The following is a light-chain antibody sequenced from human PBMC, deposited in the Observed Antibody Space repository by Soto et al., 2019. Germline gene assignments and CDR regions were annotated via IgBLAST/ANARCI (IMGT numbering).Light chain of an antibody. CDR1: QSISSN. CDR2: GPS. J-gene: IGKJ1*01. V-gene: IGKV3-15*01. CDR3: QQYTHWPVWP. Sequence: EIVLTQSPATLSVSPGERATLSCRASQSISSNLAWYQQKPGQAPRLLIYGPSTRATGVPARFSGSGSGTEFTLTISSLQSEDFAMYYCQQYTHWPVWPFGQGTKVDIK.